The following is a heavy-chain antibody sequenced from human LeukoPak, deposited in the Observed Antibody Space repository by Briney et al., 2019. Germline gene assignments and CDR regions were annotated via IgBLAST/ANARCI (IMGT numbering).Heavy chain of an antibody. D-gene: IGHD3-10*01. CDR3: ARNHNYYGSGSPLDY. Sequence: ASVKVSCKASGYTFTSYYMHWVRQAPGQGLEWMGIINPSGGSTSYAQKFQGRVTMTRDTSTSTVYMELSSLRSEDTAVYYCARNHNYYGSGSPLDYWGQGTLVTVSS. CDR1: GYTFTSYY. J-gene: IGHJ4*02. CDR2: INPSGGST. V-gene: IGHV1-46*01.